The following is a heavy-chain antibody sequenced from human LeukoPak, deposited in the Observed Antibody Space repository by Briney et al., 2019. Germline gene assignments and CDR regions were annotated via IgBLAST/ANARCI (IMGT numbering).Heavy chain of an antibody. CDR1: GFTFSSYS. D-gene: IGHD2-2*02. Sequence: GGSLRLSCAASGFTFSSYSMNWVRQAPGKGLEWVAYISSSSSTIYYADSVKGRFTISRDNPKNSLYLQMNSLRVEDTAVYYCARDLSYCSSARCYRGVDYWGQGTLVTVSS. V-gene: IGHV3-48*04. J-gene: IGHJ4*02. CDR3: ARDLSYCSSARCYRGVDY. CDR2: ISSSSSTI.